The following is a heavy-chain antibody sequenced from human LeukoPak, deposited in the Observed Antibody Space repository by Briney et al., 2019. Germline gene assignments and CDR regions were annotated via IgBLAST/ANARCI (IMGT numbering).Heavy chain of an antibody. V-gene: IGHV3-7*01. J-gene: IGHJ4*02. D-gene: IGHD3-3*01. Sequence: GGSLRLSCAASGFTFSSYWMSWVRQAPGKGLEWVANIKQDGSEKYYVDSVKGRFTISRDNAKNSLYLQMNSLRAEDTAVYYCARDAAYYDFWSGYYLDYWGQGTLVTVSS. CDR1: GFTFSSYW. CDR3: ARDAAYYDFWSGYYLDY. CDR2: IKQDGSEK.